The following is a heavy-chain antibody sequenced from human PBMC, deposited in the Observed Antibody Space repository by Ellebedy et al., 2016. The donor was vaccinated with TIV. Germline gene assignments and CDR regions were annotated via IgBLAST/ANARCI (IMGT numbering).Heavy chain of an antibody. D-gene: IGHD3-9*01. J-gene: IGHJ6*02. CDR1: GYTFTGYY. CDR3: ARADYDILTGYYYYGMDV. Sequence: AASVKVSCKASGYTFTGYYMHWVRQAPGQGLEWMGIINPSGGSTSYAQKLQGRVTMTRDTSTSTVYMELSSLRSEDTAVYYCARADYDILTGYYYYGMDVWGQGTTVTVSS. V-gene: IGHV1-46*04. CDR2: INPSGGST.